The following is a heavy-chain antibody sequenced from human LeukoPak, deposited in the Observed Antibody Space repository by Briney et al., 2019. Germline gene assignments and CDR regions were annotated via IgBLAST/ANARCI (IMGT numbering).Heavy chain of an antibody. CDR2: IYYSGST. D-gene: IGHD6-19*01. CDR1: GGSISSYY. CDR3: ARDETGYSSGWYVDYFDY. J-gene: IGHJ4*02. Sequence: SETLSLTCTVSGGSISSYYWSWIRQPPGKGLEWIGYIYYSGSTNYNPSLKSRVTISVDTSKNQFSLKLSSVTAADTAVYYCARDETGYSSGWYVDYFDYWGQGTLVTVSS. V-gene: IGHV4-59*01.